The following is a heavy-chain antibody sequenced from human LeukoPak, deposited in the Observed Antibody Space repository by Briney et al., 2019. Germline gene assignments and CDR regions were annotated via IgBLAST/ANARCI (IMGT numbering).Heavy chain of an antibody. Sequence: ASVKVSCKASGYTFTGYYMHWVRQAPGQGLEWMGIINPTGGSTNYAQKFQGRVTMTTDTSTSTVYMELSSLRPEDAGIYYCAGGRFFRLGEIHFDFWGQGTLLTVSS. CDR3: AGGRFFRLGEIHFDF. V-gene: IGHV1-46*01. CDR2: INPTGGST. CDR1: GYTFTGYY. J-gene: IGHJ4*02. D-gene: IGHD3-10*01.